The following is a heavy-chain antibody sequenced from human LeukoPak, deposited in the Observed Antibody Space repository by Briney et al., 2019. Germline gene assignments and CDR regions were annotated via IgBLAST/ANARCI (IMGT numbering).Heavy chain of an antibody. CDR2: ISAYNGNT. V-gene: IGHV1-18*01. CDR3: ARGATGVLRYFDWLFEHDY. J-gene: IGHJ4*02. CDR1: GGTFSSYA. Sequence: ASVKVSCKASGGTFSSYAISWVRQAPGQGLEWMGWISAYNGNTNYAQKLQGRVTMTTDTSTSTAYMELRSLRSDDTAVYYCARGATGVLRYFDWLFEHDYWGQGTLVTVSS. D-gene: IGHD3-9*01.